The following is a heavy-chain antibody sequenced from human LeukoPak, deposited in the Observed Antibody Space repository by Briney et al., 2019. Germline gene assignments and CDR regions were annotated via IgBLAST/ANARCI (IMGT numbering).Heavy chain of an antibody. CDR3: ARGLRYFGGFDP. Sequence: SETLSLTCAVSGGSISSGGYSWSWIRQPPGKGLEWIGYIYYSGSTYYNPSLKSRVTISVDTSKNQFSLKLSSVTAADTAVYYCARGLRYFGGFDPWGQGALVTVSS. D-gene: IGHD3-9*01. V-gene: IGHV4-30-4*07. CDR2: IYYSGST. CDR1: GGSISSGGYS. J-gene: IGHJ5*02.